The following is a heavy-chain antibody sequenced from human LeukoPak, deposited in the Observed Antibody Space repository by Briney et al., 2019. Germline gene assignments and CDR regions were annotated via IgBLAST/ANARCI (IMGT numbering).Heavy chain of an antibody. CDR2: INPNSGGT. CDR1: GYTFTGYY. V-gene: IGHV1-2*02. J-gene: IGHJ6*02. Sequence: ASVKVSCKASGYTFTGYYMHWVRQAPGQGLEWMGWINPNSGGTNYAQKSQGRVTMTRDTSISTAYMELSRLRSDDTAVYYCATHAGYSSSWSLLGYYYYYYGMDVWGQGSTVTVSS. D-gene: IGHD6-13*01. CDR3: ATHAGYSSSWSLLGYYYYYYGMDV.